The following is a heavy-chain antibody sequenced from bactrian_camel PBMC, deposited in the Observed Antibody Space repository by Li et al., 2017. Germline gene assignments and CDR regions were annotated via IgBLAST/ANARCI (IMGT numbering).Heavy chain of an antibody. J-gene: IGHJ4*01. CDR1: GFRFSTYG. Sequence: VQLVESGGGLVQPGGSLRLSCAASGFRFSTYGMNWFRQTPGKEREAVARPGNTGKITLSDSVKDRFIISKNNAKTALYLQMNSLKIEDTAVYYCALGSSRQATMTARGKGTQVTVS. CDR2: PGNTGKI. V-gene: IGHV3S67*01. D-gene: IGHD3*01.